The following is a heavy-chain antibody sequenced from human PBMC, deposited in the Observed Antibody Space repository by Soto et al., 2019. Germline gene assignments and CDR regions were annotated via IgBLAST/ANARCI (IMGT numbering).Heavy chain of an antibody. D-gene: IGHD3-22*01. CDR2: IYHSGST. Sequence: SETLSLTCAVSGYSISSGYYWGWIRQPPGKGLEWIGSIYHSGSTYYNPSLKSRVTISVDTSKNQFSLKLSSVTAADTAVYYCARNWGYYYDSSGYLTLNWFDPWGQGTLVTVSS. CDR3: ARNWGYYYDSSGYLTLNWFDP. CDR1: GYSISSGYY. J-gene: IGHJ5*02. V-gene: IGHV4-38-2*01.